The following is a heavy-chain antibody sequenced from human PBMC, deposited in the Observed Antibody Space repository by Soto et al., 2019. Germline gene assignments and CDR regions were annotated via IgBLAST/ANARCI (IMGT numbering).Heavy chain of an antibody. Sequence: GGSLRLSCAASGFTFSSYWMSWVRQAPGKGLEWVANIKQDGSEKYYVDSVKGRVTISRDNAKNSLYLQMSSLKAADTAMYYCARFRDGYNCFDYWGQGTLVTVSS. CDR2: IKQDGSEK. CDR1: GFTFSSYW. D-gene: IGHD5-12*01. V-gene: IGHV3-7*03. CDR3: ARFRDGYNCFDY. J-gene: IGHJ4*02.